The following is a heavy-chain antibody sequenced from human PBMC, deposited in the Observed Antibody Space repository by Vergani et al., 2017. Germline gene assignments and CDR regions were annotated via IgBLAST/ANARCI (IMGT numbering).Heavy chain of an antibody. CDR3: AKSPNFNNRPTDY. Sequence: EVQLLESGGGVVQPGGSLRLSCAASGFIFSSHAMTWVRQAPVKVLEWCSTISGSGASTYYADSVKGRFSISRDNSKNTLLLQMNSLRAKDTAVYYCAKSPNFNNRPTDYWGQGTLVTVSS. V-gene: IGHV3-23*01. CDR2: ISGSGAST. CDR1: GFIFSSHA. J-gene: IGHJ4*02. D-gene: IGHD1/OR15-1a*01.